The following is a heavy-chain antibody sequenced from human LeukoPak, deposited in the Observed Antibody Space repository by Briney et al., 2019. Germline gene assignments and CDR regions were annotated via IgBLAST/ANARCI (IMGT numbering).Heavy chain of an antibody. CDR2: IKSKTDGGTT. J-gene: IGHJ6*03. V-gene: IGHV3-15*01. Sequence: GGSLRLSCAASGFTFSNAWMSWVRQAPGKGLEWVGRIKSKTDGGTTDYAAPVKGRFTISRDDSKNTLCLQMNSLKTEDTAVYYCTTVLGYCSSTSCYAYYYYYYMDVWGKGTTVTVSS. CDR1: GFTFSNAW. D-gene: IGHD2-2*01. CDR3: TTVLGYCSSTSCYAYYYYYYMDV.